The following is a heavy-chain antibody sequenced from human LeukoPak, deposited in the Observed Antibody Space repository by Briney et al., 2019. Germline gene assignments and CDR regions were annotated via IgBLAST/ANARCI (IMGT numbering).Heavy chain of an antibody. Sequence: ASVKVSCKASGGTFSSYAISRVRQAPGQGLEWMGGIIPIFGTANYAQKFQGRVTITADKSTSTAYMELSSLRSEDTAVYYCARVGRDYYDRSGYLVGAFDIWGQGTMVTVS. CDR3: ARVGRDYYDRSGYLVGAFDI. CDR2: IIPIFGTA. CDR1: GGTFSSYA. J-gene: IGHJ3*02. D-gene: IGHD3-22*01. V-gene: IGHV1-69*06.